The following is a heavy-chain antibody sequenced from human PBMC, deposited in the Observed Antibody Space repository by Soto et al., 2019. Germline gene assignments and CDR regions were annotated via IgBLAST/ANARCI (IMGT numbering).Heavy chain of an antibody. CDR2: IYYSGSS. V-gene: IGHV4-59*08. D-gene: IGHD6-13*01. CDR1: GGSIGTSY. CDR3: GRHSSSWPIFVY. J-gene: IGHJ4*02. Sequence: QVQLQESGPGLVKPSENLSLTCTVSGGSIGTSYWSWIRQSPGKGLELIGYIYYSGSSNYNPSLKSRVSISVDTSKNHVSLNLSSVTAADTAVYYCGRHSSSWPIFVYLGQGTLVIVSS.